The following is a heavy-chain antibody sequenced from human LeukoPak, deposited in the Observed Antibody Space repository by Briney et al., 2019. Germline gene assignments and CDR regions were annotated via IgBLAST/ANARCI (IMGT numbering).Heavy chain of an antibody. CDR2: IIPIFGTA. D-gene: IGHD5-18*01. Sequence: GASVKVSCKASGGTFNSYAISWVRQAPGQGREWMGGIIPIFGTANYAQKFQGRVTITADESTSTAYMELSSLRSEDTAVYYCASPITAMVNDAFDIWGQGTMVTVSS. CDR3: ASPITAMVNDAFDI. J-gene: IGHJ3*02. CDR1: GGTFNSYA. V-gene: IGHV1-69*13.